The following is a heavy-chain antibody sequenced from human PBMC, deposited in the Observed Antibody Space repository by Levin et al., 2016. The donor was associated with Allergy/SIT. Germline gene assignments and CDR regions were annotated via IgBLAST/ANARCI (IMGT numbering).Heavy chain of an antibody. V-gene: IGHV3-23*01. Sequence: LSLTCAASGFTFSSYAMSWVRQAPGKGLEWVSSISGGVGDTFYADSVKGRFTISRDNSKNTLYLQLNSLRAEDTAVYYCAKVEWLSGGDFFDYWGQGTLVTVSS. D-gene: IGHD6-19*01. CDR3: AKVEWLSGGDFFDY. J-gene: IGHJ4*02. CDR1: GFTFSSYA. CDR2: ISGGVGDT.